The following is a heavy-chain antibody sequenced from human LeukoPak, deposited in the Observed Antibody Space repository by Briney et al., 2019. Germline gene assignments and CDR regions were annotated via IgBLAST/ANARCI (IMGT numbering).Heavy chain of an antibody. CDR3: ARDQVVRGDDLDY. Sequence: ASVKVSCKASGYTFTDYYMHWVRQAPGQGLEWMGWINPKSGSTNYAQQYQGGVTMTRDTSIRTAYMELSSLRPDDTAVYYCARDQVVRGDDLDYWGQGTLVTVSS. J-gene: IGHJ4*02. CDR1: GYTFTDYY. V-gene: IGHV1-2*02. D-gene: IGHD3-10*01. CDR2: INPKSGST.